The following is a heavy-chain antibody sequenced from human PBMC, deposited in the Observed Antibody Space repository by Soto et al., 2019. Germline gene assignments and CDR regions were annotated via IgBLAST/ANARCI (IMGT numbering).Heavy chain of an antibody. Sequence: SETQSLTCTVSGGSISSYYWTWIRQPPGKGLEWIGYIYYDGSSNYSPSLKSRVTMSLDRSMNQFSLRLSSVTAADTAVYYCAREESCSGGSCHTFYFDYWGPGALVTVSS. CDR1: GGSISSYY. V-gene: IGHV4-59*01. CDR2: IYYDGSS. D-gene: IGHD2-15*01. CDR3: AREESCSGGSCHTFYFDY. J-gene: IGHJ4*02.